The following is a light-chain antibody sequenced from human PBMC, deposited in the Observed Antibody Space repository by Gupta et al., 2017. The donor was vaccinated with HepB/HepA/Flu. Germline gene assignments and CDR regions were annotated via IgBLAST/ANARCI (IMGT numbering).Light chain of an antibody. CDR3: VQALQTPPT. CDR2: LGS. V-gene: IGKV2-28*01. CDR1: QSLLHSNGYNY. Sequence: SLPVTPGEPASISCRSSQSLLHSNGYNYLDWYLQKPGQSPQLLIYLGSNRASGVPDRFSGSGSGTDFTLKISRVEAEDVGVYYCVQALQTPPTFGQGTKVEIK. J-gene: IGKJ1*01.